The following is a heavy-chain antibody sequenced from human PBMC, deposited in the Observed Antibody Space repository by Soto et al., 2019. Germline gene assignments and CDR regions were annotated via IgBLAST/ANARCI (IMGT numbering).Heavy chain of an antibody. CDR1: GGSISSSSYY. D-gene: IGHD2-2*01. V-gene: IGHV4-39*01. J-gene: IGHJ4*02. CDR2: IYYSGST. Sequence: PSETLSLTCTVSGGSISSSSYYWGWIRQPPGKGLEWIGSIYYSGSTYYNPSLKSRVTISVDTSKNQFSLKLSSVTAADTAVYYCARSCSSTSCYPYFDYWGQGTLVTVS. CDR3: ARSCSSTSCYPYFDY.